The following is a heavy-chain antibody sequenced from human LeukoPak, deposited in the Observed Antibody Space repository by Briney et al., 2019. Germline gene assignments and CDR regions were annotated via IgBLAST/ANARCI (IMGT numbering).Heavy chain of an antibody. CDR1: RFTFSIYT. V-gene: IGHV3-21*01. CDR3: ARDGETDYYGSGSYPDY. D-gene: IGHD3-10*01. CDR2: ISSSSSYK. J-gene: IGHJ4*02. Sequence: GGSLRLSRAASRFTFSIYTMNWVRQAPGKGLEWVSSISSSSSYKYYADSVKGRFTITRDNAKNSLYLQMNSLRAEDTAVYYCARDGETDYYGSGSYPDYWGQGTLVTVSS.